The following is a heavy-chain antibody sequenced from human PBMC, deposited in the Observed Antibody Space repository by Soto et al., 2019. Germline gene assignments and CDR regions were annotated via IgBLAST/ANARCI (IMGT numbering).Heavy chain of an antibody. D-gene: IGHD3-22*01. CDR2: VAYDEYSI. CDR3: ASGVLNYYEYYFDY. Sequence: LRXSCFASGFIFTSSGINWVRQVPGKGLEWVALVAYDEYSISYADSVRGRFTISRDNSKNTLYLQMNSLRAEDTAVYYCASGVLNYYEYYFDYWGQGTLVTVSS. J-gene: IGHJ4*02. V-gene: IGHV3-30*03. CDR1: GFIFTSSG.